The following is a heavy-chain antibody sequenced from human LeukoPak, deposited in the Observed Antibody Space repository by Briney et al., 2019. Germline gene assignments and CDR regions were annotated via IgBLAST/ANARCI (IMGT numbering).Heavy chain of an antibody. CDR2: ISGVGGRT. D-gene: IGHD3-22*01. V-gene: IGHV3-23*01. J-gene: IGHJ4*02. Sequence: GGSLRLSCAASGFTFRSYGMSWVRQAPGKGLEWVSTISGVGGRTYYADSVKGRFTIPRDNSKNTLYLQMNSLRAEDTAVYYCARNKDYYDSSGFHYWGQGTLVTVSS. CDR3: ARNKDYYDSSGFHY. CDR1: GFTFRSYG.